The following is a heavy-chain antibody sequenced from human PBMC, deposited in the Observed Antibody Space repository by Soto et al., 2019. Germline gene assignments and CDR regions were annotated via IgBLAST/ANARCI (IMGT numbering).Heavy chain of an antibody. CDR2: IIPIFGTA. J-gene: IGHJ3*02. Sequence: QVQLVQSGAEVKKPGSSVKVSCKASGGTFSSYAISWVRQAPGQGLEWMGGIIPIFGTANYAQKFQGRVTITADESTSTAYMELSSLRSEDTAVYYCAMDLGYCSGGSCYVDAFDIWGQGTMVTVSS. D-gene: IGHD2-15*01. CDR1: GGTFSSYA. CDR3: AMDLGYCSGGSCYVDAFDI. V-gene: IGHV1-69*01.